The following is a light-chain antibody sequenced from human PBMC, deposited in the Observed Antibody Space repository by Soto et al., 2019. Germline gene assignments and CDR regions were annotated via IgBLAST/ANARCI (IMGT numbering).Light chain of an antibody. V-gene: IGKV3-20*01. Sequence: EIVVAQSPGTLSLSPGERATLFCRAGQSVSTYLNWYQQKPGQAPRLLIYGATSRATGIPDRFSGSGSGTDFTLTISRLEPEDFAVYYCQHHGGSPLFTFGPGTKVDIK. CDR3: QHHGGSPLFT. CDR2: GAT. CDR1: QSVSTY. J-gene: IGKJ3*01.